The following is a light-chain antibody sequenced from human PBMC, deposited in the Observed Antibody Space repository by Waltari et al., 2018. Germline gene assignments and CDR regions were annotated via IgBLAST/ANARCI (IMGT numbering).Light chain of an antibody. CDR3: QQYNEWFPWT. V-gene: IGKV2-28*01. Sequence: DIVMTQSPLSLPVTPGEPPSISCRSSQSLLHSNGYNYLDWYLQKPGPSPQLLIYLGSNRASGVPDRFSGSGSGTDFTLKISRVEAEDVGVYYCQQYNEWFPWTFGQGTKVEVK. CDR2: LGS. J-gene: IGKJ1*01. CDR1: QSLLHSNGYNY.